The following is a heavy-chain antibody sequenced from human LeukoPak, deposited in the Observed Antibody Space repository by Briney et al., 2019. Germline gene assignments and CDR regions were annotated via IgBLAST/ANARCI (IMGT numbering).Heavy chain of an antibody. CDR3: ARSQKKGLAAAGTGDY. Sequence: SETLSLTCTVSGGSISSYYWSWIRQPPGKGLEWIGYIYDSGSTNYNPSLKSRVTISVDTSKNQFSLRLSSVTAADTAVYYCARSQKKGLAAAGTGDYWGQGTLVTVSS. D-gene: IGHD6-13*01. V-gene: IGHV4-59*01. CDR1: GGSISSYY. CDR2: IYDSGST. J-gene: IGHJ4*02.